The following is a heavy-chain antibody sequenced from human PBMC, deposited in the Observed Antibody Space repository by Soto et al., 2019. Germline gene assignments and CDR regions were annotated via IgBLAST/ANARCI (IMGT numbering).Heavy chain of an antibody. D-gene: IGHD6-19*01. Sequence: PVESLKISCKVSGYIFPSFWICWGLEMPVKGLEWLGSIYPGDSETRYSPSFQGEVTISADKSITTAYLHWSSLRASDTATYYCVKQHPLDSRAWHNWGQGTLVTVSS. CDR2: IYPGDSET. J-gene: IGHJ4*02. CDR1: GYIFPSFW. CDR3: VKQHPLDSRAWHN. V-gene: IGHV5-51*01.